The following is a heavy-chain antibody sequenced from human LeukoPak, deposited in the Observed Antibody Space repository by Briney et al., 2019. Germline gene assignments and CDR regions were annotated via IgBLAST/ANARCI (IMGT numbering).Heavy chain of an antibody. CDR1: GFTFSDYY. D-gene: IGHD6-19*01. Sequence: GGSLRLSCAASGFTFSDYYMTWIRQAPGKGPDWLSYISPRGDTIYYADSVKGRFTVSRDNAKNSLYLQMNSLRAEDTAMYYCARDRSGGWYPETDYWGQGTLVTVSS. CDR3: ARDRSGGWYPETDY. CDR2: ISPRGDTI. V-gene: IGHV3-11*01. J-gene: IGHJ4*02.